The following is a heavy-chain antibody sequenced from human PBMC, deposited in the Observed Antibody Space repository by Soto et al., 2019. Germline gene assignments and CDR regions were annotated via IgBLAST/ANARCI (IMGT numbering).Heavy chain of an antibody. Sequence: SETLSLTCTVSGGSISSYYWSWIRQPPGKGLEWIGYIYYSGSTNYNPSLKSRVTISVDTSKNQFSLKLSSVTAADTAVYYCARDVRTIFGVVTDYYYYGMDVWGQGTTVTVSS. J-gene: IGHJ6*02. D-gene: IGHD3-3*01. CDR3: ARDVRTIFGVVTDYYYYGMDV. V-gene: IGHV4-59*01. CDR2: IYYSGST. CDR1: GGSISSYY.